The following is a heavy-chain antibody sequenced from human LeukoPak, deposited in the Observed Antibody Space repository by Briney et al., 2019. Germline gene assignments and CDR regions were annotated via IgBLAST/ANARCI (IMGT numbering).Heavy chain of an antibody. J-gene: IGHJ4*02. CDR3: ARGGYYYDSSGYQIDY. Sequence: ASAKVSCKASGYTFTIYGITWVRQAPGQGLEWMGWISAYNGNTNSAQKLQGRVTMTTDTSTSTAYMELRSLRSDDTAVYYCARGGYYYDSSGYQIDYWAREPWSPSPQ. D-gene: IGHD3-22*01. V-gene: IGHV1-18*01. CDR2: ISAYNGNT. CDR1: GYTFTIYG.